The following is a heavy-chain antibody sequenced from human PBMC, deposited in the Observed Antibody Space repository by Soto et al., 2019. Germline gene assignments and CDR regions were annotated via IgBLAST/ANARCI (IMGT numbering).Heavy chain of an antibody. CDR1: GGSISSSSYY. D-gene: IGHD6-13*01. CDR2: IYYSGST. J-gene: IGHJ4*02. V-gene: IGHV4-39*01. CDR3: ARTFIEAELRLLHY. Sequence: QLQLQESGPGLVKPSETLSLTCTVSGGSISSSSYYWGWIRQPPGKGLEWIGSIYYSGSTYYNPSVKSRLTISVDRSRSQFSLKVSSVTAADTAVYYCARTFIEAELRLLHYWGQGSLVTVSS.